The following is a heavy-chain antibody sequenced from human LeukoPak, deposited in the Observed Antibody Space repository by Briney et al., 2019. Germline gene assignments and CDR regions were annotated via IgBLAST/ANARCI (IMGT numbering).Heavy chain of an antibody. D-gene: IGHD6-19*01. CDR1: GFTFDDHV. Sequence: GGSLRLSCAASGFTFDDHVMSWVRQVPGKGLEWVSGINWNGGSTGYADSVKGRFTISRDNAKNSLYLQMNSLRAEDTALYYCAAGDRKGWYFDEWGQATLVTVSS. CDR3: AAGDRKGWYFDE. CDR2: INWNGGST. V-gene: IGHV3-20*04. J-gene: IGHJ4*02.